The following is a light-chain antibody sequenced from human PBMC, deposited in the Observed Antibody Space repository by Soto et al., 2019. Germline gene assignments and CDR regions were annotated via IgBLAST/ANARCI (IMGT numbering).Light chain of an antibody. CDR3: LQYETYWT. V-gene: IGKV4-1*01. CDR2: KAS. J-gene: IGKJ1*01. CDR1: QSVLYSSNNKNY. Sequence: DIVMTQSPDSLAVSLGERATINCKSSQSVLYSSNNKNYLAWYQQKPGKAPKLLIYKASSLESGVPSRFSGSGSGTEFTLTISSLQPDDFATYYCLQYETYWTFGQGTKVEIK.